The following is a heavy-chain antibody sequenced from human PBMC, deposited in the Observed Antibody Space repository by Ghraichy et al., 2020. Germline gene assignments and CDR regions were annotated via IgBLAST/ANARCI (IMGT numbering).Heavy chain of an antibody. V-gene: IGHV4-34*01. CDR2: INHSGST. D-gene: IGHD3-10*01. Sequence: SETLSLTCAVYGGSFSGYYWSWIRQPPGKGLEWIGEINHSGSTNYNPSLKSRVTISVDTSKNQFSLKLSSVTAADTAVYYCARGVRMVRGVIGLVGMDVWGQGTTVTVSS. CDR3: ARGVRMVRGVIGLVGMDV. CDR1: GGSFSGYY. J-gene: IGHJ6*02.